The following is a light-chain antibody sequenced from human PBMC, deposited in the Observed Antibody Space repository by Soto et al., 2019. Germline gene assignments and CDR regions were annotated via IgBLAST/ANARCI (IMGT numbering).Light chain of an antibody. J-gene: IGLJ1*01. Sequence: QSALTQPPSASGSPGQSVTISCTGTKSDIGVYDFVSWYQHHPGKAPRLIIYEVVQRPSGVPDRFSGSKSDNTASLTVSGLQAADEADYFCKSYAGSNTYVFGSGTQLTVL. CDR2: EVV. V-gene: IGLV2-8*01. CDR1: KSDIGVYDF. CDR3: KSYAGSNTYV.